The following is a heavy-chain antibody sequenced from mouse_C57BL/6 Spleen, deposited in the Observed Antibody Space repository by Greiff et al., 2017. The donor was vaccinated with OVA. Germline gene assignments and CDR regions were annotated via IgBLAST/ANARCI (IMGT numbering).Heavy chain of an antibody. J-gene: IGHJ2*01. V-gene: IGHV1-54*01. D-gene: IGHD1-1*01. CDR1: GYAFTNYL. CDR2: INPGSGGT. Sequence: QVQLKQSGAELVRPGTSVKVSCKASGYAFTNYLIEWVKQRPGQGLEWIGVINPGSGGTNYNEKFKGKATLTADKSSSTAYMQLSSLTSEDSAVYFCARGGLTIRYFDYWGQGTTLTVSS. CDR3: ARGGLTIRYFDY.